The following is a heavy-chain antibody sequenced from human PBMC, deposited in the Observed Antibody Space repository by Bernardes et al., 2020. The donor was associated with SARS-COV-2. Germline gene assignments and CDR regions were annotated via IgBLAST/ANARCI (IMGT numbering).Heavy chain of an antibody. CDR1: GGSFNISS. J-gene: IGHJ5*02. D-gene: IGHD2-15*01. Sequence: SETLSLTCGVYGGSFNISSWTWIRQPPGKGLEWIGEINDSGSTYYNPSLKSRVIISVDTSKNHVSLRLNSVTAADTAVYYCASLVVAAPNYFDPWGQGTLVTVSS. CDR2: INDSGST. V-gene: IGHV4-34*01. CDR3: ASLVVAAPNYFDP.